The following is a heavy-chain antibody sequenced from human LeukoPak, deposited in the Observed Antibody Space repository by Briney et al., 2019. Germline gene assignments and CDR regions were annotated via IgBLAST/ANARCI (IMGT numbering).Heavy chain of an antibody. Sequence: SETLSLTCTLSGGFITNTKYYWGWIRQPPGKGLEWIGSIYYTGSTYYNPSLKSRVTISVDTSKNQFSLKLRSVTAADTALYYCTRHTGYISGQYSNYEDSWGQGTLVTVSS. CDR1: GGFITNTKYY. J-gene: IGHJ4*02. CDR3: TRHTGYISGQYSNYEDS. D-gene: IGHD4-11*01. V-gene: IGHV4-39*01. CDR2: IYYTGST.